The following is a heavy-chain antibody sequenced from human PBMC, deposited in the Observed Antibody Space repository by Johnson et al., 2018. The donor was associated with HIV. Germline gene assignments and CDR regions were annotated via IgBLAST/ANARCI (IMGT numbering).Heavy chain of an antibody. V-gene: IGHV3-30-3*01. CDR1: GYTFSSYA. J-gene: IGHJ3*02. CDR3: AKDRPLYVLHLFGAFDI. CDR2: ISYDANNK. D-gene: IGHD2-15*01. Sequence: QVQLVESGGGVVQPGRSLRLSCAASGYTFSSYAMHWVRQAPGKGLEWVAVISYDANNKYYADSVKGRFTISRDNSKNTLYLQMNSLRAEDTAVYYCAKDRPLYVLHLFGAFDIWGQGTMVTVSS.